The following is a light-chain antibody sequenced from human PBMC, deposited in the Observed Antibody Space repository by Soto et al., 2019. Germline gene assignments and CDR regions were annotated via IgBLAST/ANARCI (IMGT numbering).Light chain of an antibody. CDR3: SSYTSSSTPYV. CDR2: EVS. CDR1: SSDVGGYSY. J-gene: IGLJ1*01. V-gene: IGLV2-14*01. Sequence: QSALTQPASVSGSPGQSITISCTGTSSDVGGYSYVSWYQQHPGKAPKLIIYEVSNRPSGVSNRFSGSKSGNTASLTISGLQAEDEADYYCSSYTSSSTPYVFGTGTKVTVL.